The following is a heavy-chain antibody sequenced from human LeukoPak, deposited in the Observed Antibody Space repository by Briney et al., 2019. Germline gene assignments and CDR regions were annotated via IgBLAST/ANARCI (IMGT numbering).Heavy chain of an antibody. D-gene: IGHD4-17*01. CDR3: ARAVGDYTFDY. CDR1: GGSIRSYY. Sequence: PLETLSLTCTVSGGSIRSYYWSWFRQPPGKGLEWIAYISNTGSTKYNPSLRSRATISVDTSKNQFSLKLSSVTAADTAVYYCARAVGDYTFDYWGQGALVTVSS. V-gene: IGHV4-59*01. CDR2: ISNTGST. J-gene: IGHJ4*02.